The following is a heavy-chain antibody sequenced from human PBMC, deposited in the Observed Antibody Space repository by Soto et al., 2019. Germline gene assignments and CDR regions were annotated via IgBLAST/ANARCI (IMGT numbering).Heavy chain of an antibody. CDR3: ARDYGGSGRRFDY. V-gene: IGHV4-61*01. CDR2: IYYSGTT. Sequence: SETLSLTCTVSGGSVNSGSYYWSWVRQPPGKGLEWIGHIYYSGTTKYNPSLKSRVTFSIDTSNDQFSLKLSSVTAADTAVYYCARDYGGSGRRFDYWGEVILVTVSS. CDR1: GGSVNSGSYY. J-gene: IGHJ4*02. D-gene: IGHD6-25*01.